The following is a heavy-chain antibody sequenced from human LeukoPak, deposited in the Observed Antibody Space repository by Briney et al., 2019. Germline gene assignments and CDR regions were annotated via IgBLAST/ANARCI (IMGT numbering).Heavy chain of an antibody. CDR3: ARYTINWNDLPDY. V-gene: IGHV1-18*01. CDR1: GYTFTSYG. CDR2: ISAHTGTT. D-gene: IGHD1-20*01. J-gene: IGHJ4*02. Sequence: ASVKVSCKASGYTFTSYGISWVRQAPGQGLEWMGWISAHTGTTNYAQKFQGRVTMTIDTSTSTAFMELRSLRSDDTAVYYCARYTINWNDLPDYWGQGTLVTVSS.